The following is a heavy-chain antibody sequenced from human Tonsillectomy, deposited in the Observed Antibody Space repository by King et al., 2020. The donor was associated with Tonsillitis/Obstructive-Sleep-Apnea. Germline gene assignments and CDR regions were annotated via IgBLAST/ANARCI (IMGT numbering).Heavy chain of an antibody. D-gene: IGHD2-2*01. CDR1: GFTFSSYE. CDR2: ISSSGSTI. CDR3: ARTSELGYCSSTSCCGMDV. Sequence: VQLVESGGGLVQPGGSLRLSCAASGFTFSSYEMNWVRQAPGKGLEWVSYISSSGSTIYYADSVKGRFTISRDNAKNSLYLQMNSLRAEDTAVYYCARTSELGYCSSTSCCGMDVWGQGTTVTVSS. J-gene: IGHJ6*02. V-gene: IGHV3-48*03.